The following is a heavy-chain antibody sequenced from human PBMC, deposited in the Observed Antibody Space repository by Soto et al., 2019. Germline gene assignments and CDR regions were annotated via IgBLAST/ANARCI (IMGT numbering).Heavy chain of an antibody. CDR1: GYSFTTSG. CDR2: ISTYNGNT. V-gene: IGHV1-18*01. D-gene: IGHD3-10*01. CDR3: ARRLFGDYDY. Sequence: QAQLVQSGAEVKEPGASVKVSCKASGYSFTTSGITWVRQAPGQGLEWMGWISTYNGNTNYAQKLQDRVTLTTDTSTSTASMELRRLRSDDTAVYYCARRLFGDYDYWGQGTLVTLSS. J-gene: IGHJ4*02.